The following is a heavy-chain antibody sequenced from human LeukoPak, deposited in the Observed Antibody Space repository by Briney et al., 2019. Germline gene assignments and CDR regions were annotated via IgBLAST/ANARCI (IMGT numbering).Heavy chain of an antibody. CDR3: ATFYGYSSSWYGGVSNWFAP. J-gene: IGHJ5*02. Sequence: ASVKVSCKVSGYTLTELSMHWVRQATGKGLEWMGGFDPEDGETIYAQKFQGRVTMTEDTSTDTAYMELSSLRSEDTAVYYCATFYGYSSSWYGGVSNWFAPWGQGTLVTVSS. D-gene: IGHD6-13*01. V-gene: IGHV1-24*01. CDR1: GYTLTELS. CDR2: FDPEDGET.